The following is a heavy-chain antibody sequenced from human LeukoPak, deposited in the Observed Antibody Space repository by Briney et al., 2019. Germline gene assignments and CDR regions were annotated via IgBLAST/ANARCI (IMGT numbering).Heavy chain of an antibody. J-gene: IGHJ5*02. CDR2: MYHSGST. D-gene: IGHD2-2*01. CDR1: GYSISSGYY. V-gene: IGHV4-38-2*02. CDR3: ARDPTGYCSSTSCALTAWFDP. Sequence: SETRSLTCTVSGYSISSGYYWGWIRQPPGKGLEWIGSMYHSGSTYYNPSLKRRVTISVDTSKNQFSLKLSSVTAADTAVDYCARDPTGYCSSTSCALTAWFDPWGQGTLVTVSS.